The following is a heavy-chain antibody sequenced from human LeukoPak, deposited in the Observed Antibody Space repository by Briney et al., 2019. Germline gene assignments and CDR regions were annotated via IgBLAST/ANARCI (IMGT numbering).Heavy chain of an antibody. Sequence: GASVKVSCKASGGTFSSYAISWVRQAPGQGLEWMGGIIPIFGTANYAQKFQGRVTITADESTSTAYMELSSLRSEDTAVYYCARAPYSGSYSYFDYWGQGTLVTVSS. CDR3: ARAPYSGSYSYFDY. D-gene: IGHD1-26*01. V-gene: IGHV1-69*13. CDR2: IIPIFGTA. J-gene: IGHJ4*02. CDR1: GGTFSSYA.